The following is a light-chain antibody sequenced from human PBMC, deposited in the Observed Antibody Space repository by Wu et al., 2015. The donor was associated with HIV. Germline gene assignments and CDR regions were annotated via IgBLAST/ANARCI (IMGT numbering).Light chain of an antibody. CDR3: HHYGSSRHS. CDR2: GAS. Sequence: EIVLTQSPGTLSLSPGERATLSCRGSQSVSSSYLAWYQQKPGQAPRLLIYGASSRATGIPDRFSGSGSGTDFTLTISRLEPEDFAVYFCHHYGSSRHSFGQGTKLEIK. CDR1: QSVSSSY. V-gene: IGKV3-20*01. J-gene: IGKJ2*03.